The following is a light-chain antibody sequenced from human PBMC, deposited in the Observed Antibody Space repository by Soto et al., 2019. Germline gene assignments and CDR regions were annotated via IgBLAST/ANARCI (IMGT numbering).Light chain of an antibody. CDR3: QQYYSSPWT. J-gene: IGKJ1*01. CDR1: QSVSSNY. V-gene: IGKV3-20*01. Sequence: EIVLTQSPGTLSLSPGERATLSCRASQSVSSNYLAWYQQKPGQAPRLLIYGASSRATGIPDRFSGSGSGTNFTLTISRLEPEDFVVYYCQQYYSSPWTFGQGTKVEIK. CDR2: GAS.